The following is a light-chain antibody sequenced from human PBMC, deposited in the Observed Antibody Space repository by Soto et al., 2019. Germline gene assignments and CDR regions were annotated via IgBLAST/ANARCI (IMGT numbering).Light chain of an antibody. CDR2: YAS. V-gene: IGKV3D-15*01. CDR3: QQYNNWPPIT. J-gene: IGKJ5*01. CDR1: QSVRNN. Sequence: EIMMTQSPATLSVSPGERATLSCRASQSVRNNLAWYQHKPGQVPRLLISYASTRATDIPAWFSGRGSGTDFNLNIRSPQAEDVAVYYCQQYNNWPPITCGLGTRLEIK.